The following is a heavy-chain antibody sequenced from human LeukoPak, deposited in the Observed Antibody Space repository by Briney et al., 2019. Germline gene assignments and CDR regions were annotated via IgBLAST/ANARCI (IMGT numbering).Heavy chain of an antibody. J-gene: IGHJ5*02. D-gene: IGHD6-13*01. CDR1: GFSLSTSGVG. V-gene: IGHV2-5*02. CDR2: IYWDDDK. CDR3: AHRLGSIAAAGTLYNWFDP. Sequence: KESGPTLVKPTQTHTLTRTFSGFSLSTSGVGVGWIRQPSGMALEWLALIYWDDDKRYSPSLKSRLTITKDTSKNQVVLTMTNMDPVDTATYYCAHRLGSIAAAGTLYNWFDPWGQGTLVTVSS.